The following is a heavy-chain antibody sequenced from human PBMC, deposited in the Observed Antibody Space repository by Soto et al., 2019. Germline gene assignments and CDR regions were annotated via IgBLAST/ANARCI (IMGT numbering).Heavy chain of an antibody. CDR1: GYDFTSYG. Sequence: QGQLLQSGDEVKKPGASVRVSCRASGYDFTSYGISWVRQAPGQGLEWVSWISAYNGKRDTAQKFQGRVTMTLDTSTDTAHMELGGLTSGETAVYYCARGRIVASIHDAFEIWGQGTMVAVSS. J-gene: IGHJ3*02. CDR2: ISAYNGKR. CDR3: ARGRIVASIHDAFEI. V-gene: IGHV1-18*01. D-gene: IGHD2-21*01.